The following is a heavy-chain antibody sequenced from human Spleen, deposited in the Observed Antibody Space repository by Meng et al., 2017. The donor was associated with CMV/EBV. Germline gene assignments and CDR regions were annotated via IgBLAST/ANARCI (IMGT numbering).Heavy chain of an antibody. CDR3: ARDTEDYFDY. J-gene: IGHJ4*02. V-gene: IGHV4-39*07. CDR1: GGSISSLGYY. Sequence: SETLSLTCTVSGGSISSLGYYWGWIRQPPGKGLEWIGSIYYSGSTYYNPSLKSRVTISVDTSKNQFSLKLSSVTAADTAVYYCARDTEDYFDYWGQGTLVTVSS. CDR2: IYYSGST.